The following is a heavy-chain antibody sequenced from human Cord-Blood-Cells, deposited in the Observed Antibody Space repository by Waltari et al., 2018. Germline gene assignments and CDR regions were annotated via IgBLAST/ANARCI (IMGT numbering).Heavy chain of an antibody. V-gene: IGHV3-7*01. CDR1: GFTFSSYW. CDR2: IKQDGSEK. J-gene: IGHJ4*02. D-gene: IGHD3-22*01. CDR3: ARSYYDSSGYFDY. Sequence: EVQLVESGGGLVQPGGSLRLSCAASGFTFSSYWMCWVRPAPGKGLEWVANIKQDGSEKYYVDSVKGRFTISRDNAKNSLYLQMNSLRAEDTAVYYCARSYYDSSGYFDYWGQGTLVTVSS.